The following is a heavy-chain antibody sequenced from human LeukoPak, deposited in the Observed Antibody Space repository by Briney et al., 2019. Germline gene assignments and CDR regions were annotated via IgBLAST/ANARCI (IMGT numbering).Heavy chain of an antibody. CDR3: AKVIVVVPAAIPYFDY. D-gene: IGHD2-2*02. CDR2: ISGSGGST. V-gene: IGHV3-23*01. Sequence: GGSLRLSCAASGFTFSSYAMSWVCHAAWQGLECVSAISGSGGSTYYADSVKGRFTISRDNSKNTLYLQMNSLRAEDTAVYYCAKVIVVVPAAIPYFDYWGQGTLVTVSS. CDR1: GFTFSSYA. J-gene: IGHJ4*02.